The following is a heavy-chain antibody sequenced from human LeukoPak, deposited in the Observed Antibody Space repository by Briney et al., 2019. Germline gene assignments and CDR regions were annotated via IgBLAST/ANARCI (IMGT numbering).Heavy chain of an antibody. CDR3: APVVVVAATVYFQH. Sequence: GGSLRLSCAASGFTFSSYAMSWVHQAPGKGLEWVAVISYDGNDKYYTDSVKGRFTISRDKSKNTLYLQMNSLRAEDTAVYYCAPVVVVAATVYFQHWGQGTLVTVSS. D-gene: IGHD2-15*01. V-gene: IGHV3-30-3*01. J-gene: IGHJ1*01. CDR2: ISYDGNDK. CDR1: GFTFSSYA.